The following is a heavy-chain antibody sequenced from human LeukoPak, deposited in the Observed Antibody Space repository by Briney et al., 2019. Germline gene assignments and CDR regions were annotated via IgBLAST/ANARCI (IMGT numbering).Heavy chain of an antibody. CDR3: ARDTHYYGSGSPAFDI. CDR2: ISFSSSTI. J-gene: IGHJ3*02. V-gene: IGHV3-48*01. CDR1: GFIFSDYS. Sequence: GGSLRLSCAASGFIFSDYSMNWVRQAPGKGLEWVSYISFSSSTIHYADSVKSRFTISRDNDKKSLYLQMNSLRVEDTAVYYCARDTHYYGSGSPAFDIWGQGTMVTVSS. D-gene: IGHD3-10*01.